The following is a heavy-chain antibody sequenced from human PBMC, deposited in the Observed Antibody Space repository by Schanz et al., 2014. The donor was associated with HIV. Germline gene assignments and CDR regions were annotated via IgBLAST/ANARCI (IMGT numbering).Heavy chain of an antibody. D-gene: IGHD1-26*01. V-gene: IGHV3-48*02. J-gene: IGHJ6*02. CDR2: MIWNNGI. CDR3: TRDGGCSGSACYGYGMDV. CDR1: GFIFSDYS. Sequence: ESGGRLEQPGGSLRLSCAASGFIFSDYSMNWVRQAPGKGLEWVAHMIWNNGIYYADSVKGRFTISRDNAKNTLFLQMNNLREDDTAVYYCTRDGGCSGSACYGYGMDVWGQGTTVTVSS.